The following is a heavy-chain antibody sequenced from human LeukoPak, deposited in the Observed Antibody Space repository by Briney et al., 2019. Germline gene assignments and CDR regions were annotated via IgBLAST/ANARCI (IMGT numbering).Heavy chain of an antibody. CDR2: ISGSGGST. Sequence: GGSLRLSCDASGFTFSIYAMSWVRQGTGKGLEWVSAISGSGGSTYYADSVKGRFTISRDNSKNTLYLQMNSLRAEDTAVYYCAKNSITVTTYFDYWGQGTLVTVSS. CDR3: AKNSITVTTYFDY. D-gene: IGHD4-11*01. CDR1: GFTFSIYA. V-gene: IGHV3-23*01. J-gene: IGHJ4*02.